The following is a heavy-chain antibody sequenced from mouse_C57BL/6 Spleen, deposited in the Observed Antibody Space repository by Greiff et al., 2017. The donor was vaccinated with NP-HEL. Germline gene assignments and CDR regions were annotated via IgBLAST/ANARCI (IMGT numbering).Heavy chain of an antibody. CDR2: ISYDGSN. CDR3: ARSRAMDY. CDR1: GYSITSGYY. J-gene: IGHJ4*01. Sequence: VQLQQSGPGLVKPSRSLSLTCSVTGYSITSGYYWNWIRQFPGNKLEWMGYISYDGSNNYNPSLKNRISITRDTSKNQFFLKLNSVTTEDTATYYCARSRAMDYWGQGTSVTVSS. V-gene: IGHV3-6*01.